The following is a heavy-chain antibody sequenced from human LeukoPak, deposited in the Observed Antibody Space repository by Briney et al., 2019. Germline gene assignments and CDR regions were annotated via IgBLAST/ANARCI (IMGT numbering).Heavy chain of an antibody. J-gene: IGHJ3*02. D-gene: IGHD1-26*01. Sequence: GGSLRLSCAASGFTFSSNYMSWVRQAPGKGVEWVSVIYSGGSTYYSDSVTGGCTISRDNSKTTLYLQMNSLRAEDTAVYYCARDRSYQDDAFDIWGQGTMVTVSS. CDR2: IYSGGST. CDR1: GFTFSSNY. V-gene: IGHV3-53*01. CDR3: ARDRSYQDDAFDI.